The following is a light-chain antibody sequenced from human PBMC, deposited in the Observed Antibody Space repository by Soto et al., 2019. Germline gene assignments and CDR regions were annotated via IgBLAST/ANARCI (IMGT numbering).Light chain of an antibody. CDR1: QSVSSN. J-gene: IGKJ2*01. V-gene: IGKV3-15*01. CDR2: GAS. Sequence: EIVMTQSPATLSVSPGERATLSCRASQSVSSNLAWYQQKPGQAPRLLIYGASTRATGIPARFSGSGSGTESTLTISSLQSEDFAVYYCQQYGSSPSYTFGQGTKLEIK. CDR3: QQYGSSPSYT.